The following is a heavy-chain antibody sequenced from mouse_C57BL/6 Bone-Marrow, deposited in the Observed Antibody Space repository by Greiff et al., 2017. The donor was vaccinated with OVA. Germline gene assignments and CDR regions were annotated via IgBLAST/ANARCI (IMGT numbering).Heavy chain of an antibody. D-gene: IGHD1-1*01. Sequence: VQLQQSGAELVRPGASVKLSCTASGFNIKDYYMHWVKQRPEQGLEWIGRIDPEDGDTEYAPKFQGQATMTADTSSNTAYLQLSSLTSEDTAVYYCTTSYGSSPWYFDVWGTGTTVTVSS. V-gene: IGHV14-1*01. CDR2: IDPEDGDT. CDR1: GFNIKDYY. CDR3: TTSYGSSPWYFDV. J-gene: IGHJ1*03.